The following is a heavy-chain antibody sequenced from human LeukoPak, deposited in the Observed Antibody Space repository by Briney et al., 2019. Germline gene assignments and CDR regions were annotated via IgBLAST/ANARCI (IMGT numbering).Heavy chain of an antibody. Sequence: SVKVSCKASGGSFINYVITWVRQAPGQGLEWMGRIIPVLGVSNFAQKFHGRVTITADKSTNTAHMELSRLESGDTAVYYCTREGVYAPDGSGYHRDAFDIWGQGTVVIVSS. CDR3: TREGVYAPDGSGYHRDAFDI. D-gene: IGHD3-22*01. CDR1: GGSFINYV. V-gene: IGHV1-69*04. J-gene: IGHJ3*02. CDR2: IIPVLGVS.